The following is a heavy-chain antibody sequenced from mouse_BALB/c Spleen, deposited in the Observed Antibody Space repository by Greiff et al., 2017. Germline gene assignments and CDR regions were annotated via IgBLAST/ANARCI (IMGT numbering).Heavy chain of an antibody. CDR1: GYAFSSYW. CDR2: IYPGDGDT. V-gene: IGHV1-80*01. D-gene: IGHD1-1*01. J-gene: IGHJ4*01. CDR3: ARYYYGSSYAMDY. Sequence: VKLVESGAELVRPGSSVKISCKASGYAFSSYWMNWVKQRPGQGLEWIGQIYPGDGDTNYNGKFKGKATLTADKSSSTAYMQLSSLTSEDSAVYFCARYYYGSSYAMDYWGQGTSVTVSS.